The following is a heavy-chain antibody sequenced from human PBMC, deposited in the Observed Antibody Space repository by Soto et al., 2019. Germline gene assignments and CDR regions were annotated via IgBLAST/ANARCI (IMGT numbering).Heavy chain of an antibody. D-gene: IGHD7-27*01. Sequence: ASVKVSCKASGYTFTSYDMHWVRQAPGQGLEWMGIINPSGGSTSYAQKFQGRVTMTRDTSTSTVYMELSSLRSEDTAVYYCARDPLQPQGSPGDQSKDYYYGMDAWGQGTTVTVSS. CDR2: INPSGGST. V-gene: IGHV1-46*01. CDR3: ARDPLQPQGSPGDQSKDYYYGMDA. CDR1: GYTFTSYD. J-gene: IGHJ6*02.